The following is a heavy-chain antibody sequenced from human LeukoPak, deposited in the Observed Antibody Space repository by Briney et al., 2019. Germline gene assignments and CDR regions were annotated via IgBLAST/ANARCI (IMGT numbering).Heavy chain of an antibody. D-gene: IGHD1-7*01. V-gene: IGHV3-21*01. Sequence: GGSLRLSCAASGFTFSTYSMNWVRQAPGKGLEWVSSVSSSSYYMYFADSVKGRFTVSRDNAKNSLYLQMNSLRAEDTAVYYCATGPDWNYFYWGQGTQVTVSS. CDR2: VSSSSYYM. J-gene: IGHJ4*02. CDR1: GFTFSTYS. CDR3: ATGPDWNYFY.